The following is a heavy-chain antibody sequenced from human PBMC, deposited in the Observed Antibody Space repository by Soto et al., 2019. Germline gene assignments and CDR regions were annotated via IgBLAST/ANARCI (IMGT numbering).Heavy chain of an antibody. J-gene: IGHJ4*02. CDR1: GFNLRSYG. V-gene: IGHV3-33*01. CDR2: IWYDGSNE. Sequence: QVQLVELGGGVVQPGRSLRLSCVASGFNLRSYGMHWFRQAPGKGPEWVAVIWYDGSNEKYADSVKGRFTISRDDSRNTLYLQMNSLRAEDTAVYYCARVYANWEWELPGFWGQGTRVTVSS. CDR3: ARVYANWEWELPGF. D-gene: IGHD7-27*01.